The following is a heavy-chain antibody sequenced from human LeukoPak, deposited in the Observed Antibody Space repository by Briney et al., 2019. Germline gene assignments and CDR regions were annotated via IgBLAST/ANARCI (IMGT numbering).Heavy chain of an antibody. Sequence: ASVKVSCKASGYTFAGYYMHWVRQAPGQGLEWMGWINPNSGGTNYAQKFQGWVTMTRDTSISTAYMELSRLRSDDTAVYYCARDSRRDGYNLYCYYYMDVWGKGTTVTVSS. V-gene: IGHV1-2*04. CDR1: GYTFAGYY. J-gene: IGHJ6*03. CDR3: ARDSRRDGYNLYCYYYMDV. D-gene: IGHD5-24*01. CDR2: INPNSGGT.